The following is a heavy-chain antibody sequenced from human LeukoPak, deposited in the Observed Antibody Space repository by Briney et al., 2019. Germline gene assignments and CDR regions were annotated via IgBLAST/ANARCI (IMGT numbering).Heavy chain of an antibody. CDR2: IYPGDSDT. V-gene: IGHV5-51*01. CDR1: GYSFTSYW. Sequence: GESLKISCKGSGYSFTSYWIGWVRQMPGKGLEWMGIIYPGDSDTRYSPSFQGQVTISADKSISTAYLQWSSLKASDTAMYYCARGDCSGGSCTPPLAPFDYWGQGTLVTVSS. J-gene: IGHJ4*02. D-gene: IGHD2-15*01. CDR3: ARGDCSGGSCTPPLAPFDY.